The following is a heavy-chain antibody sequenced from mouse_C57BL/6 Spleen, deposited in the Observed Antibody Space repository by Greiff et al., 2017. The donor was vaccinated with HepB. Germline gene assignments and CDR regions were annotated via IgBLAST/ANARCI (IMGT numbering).Heavy chain of an antibody. J-gene: IGHJ1*03. Sequence: EVKLMESGGGLVQPKGSLKLSCAASGFSFNTYAMNWVRQAPGQGLEWVARIRSKSNNYATYYADSVKDRFTISRDDSESMLYLQMNNLKTEDTAMYYCVRNWDRYFDVWGTGTTVTVSS. CDR2: IRSKSNNYAT. D-gene: IGHD4-1*01. V-gene: IGHV10-1*01. CDR1: GFSFNTYA. CDR3: VRNWDRYFDV.